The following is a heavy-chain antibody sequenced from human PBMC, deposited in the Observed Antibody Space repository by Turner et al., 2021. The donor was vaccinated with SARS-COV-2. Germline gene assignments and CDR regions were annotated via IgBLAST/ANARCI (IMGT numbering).Heavy chain of an antibody. V-gene: IGHV3-21*01. D-gene: IGHD3-22*01. J-gene: IGHJ3*02. CDR3: ARARWHYYDSSGYYPDAFDI. CDR1: GFTFSSYS. CDR2: ISSSSSYI. Sequence: EVHLVESGGGLVKPGGSLILSCAASGFTFSSYSMNWVRQAPGKGLEWVSSISSSSSYIYYADSVKGRFTISRDNAKNSLYLQVNSLRAEDTAVYYCARARWHYYDSSGYYPDAFDIWGQGTMVTVSS.